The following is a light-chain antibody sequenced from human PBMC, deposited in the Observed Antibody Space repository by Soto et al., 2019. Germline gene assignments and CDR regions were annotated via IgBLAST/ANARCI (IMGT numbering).Light chain of an antibody. Sequence: EIVLTQSPGTLSLSPGERATLSCRASQSVSNNYLAWYQQKPGQAPRLLIYGASNRATGIPDRFSGSGPGTEFTLTISSLQPDDFATYYCQQYNSYSWTFGQGTKVDIK. CDR3: QQYNSYSWT. CDR2: GAS. J-gene: IGKJ1*01. V-gene: IGKV3-20*01. CDR1: QSVSNNY.